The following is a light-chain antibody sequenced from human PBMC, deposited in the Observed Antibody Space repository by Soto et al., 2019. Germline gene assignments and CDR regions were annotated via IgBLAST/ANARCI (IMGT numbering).Light chain of an antibody. V-gene: IGKV2-28*01. Sequence: EIVMTQSPLSLTVTPGEPASISCKSSQSLQHNNGNTLLDWYMQKPGQSPQLLIYLASRRAPGAPDRVSGSGSGTDFTLRISTVEAEDAAIYYCMQALHTPRTFGQGTKLEI. J-gene: IGKJ1*01. CDR1: QSLQHNNGNTL. CDR3: MQALHTPRT. CDR2: LAS.